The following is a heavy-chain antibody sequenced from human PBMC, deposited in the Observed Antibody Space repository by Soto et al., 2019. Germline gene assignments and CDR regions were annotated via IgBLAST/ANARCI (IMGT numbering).Heavy chain of an antibody. V-gene: IGHV3-23*01. CDR2: ISGSGANI. J-gene: IGHJ6*02. Sequence: LRLSCAASGFTFSGYAMTWARQAPGKGLEWVSGISGSGANIYYADSVKGRFTISRDNSKNTLYLQMNSLRAEDTAVYSCARRTSYGSGSYMYYYYGLVVCGPGTTVTVS. CDR3: ARRTSYGSGSYMYYYYGLVV. CDR1: GFTFSGYA. D-gene: IGHD3-10*01.